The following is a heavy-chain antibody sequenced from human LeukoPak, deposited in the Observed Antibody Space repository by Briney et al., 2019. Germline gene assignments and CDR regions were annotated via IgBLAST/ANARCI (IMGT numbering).Heavy chain of an antibody. Sequence: GASVKVSCKASGYTFTGYYMHWVRQAPGQGLEWMGWINPNSGGTNYAQKFQGRVTMTRNTSISTAYMELSSLRSEDTAVYYCARDVGGNFWSGYYGVYFDYWGQGTLVTVSS. V-gene: IGHV1-2*02. CDR1: GYTFTGYY. J-gene: IGHJ4*02. D-gene: IGHD3-3*01. CDR3: ARDVGGNFWSGYYGVYFDY. CDR2: INPNSGGT.